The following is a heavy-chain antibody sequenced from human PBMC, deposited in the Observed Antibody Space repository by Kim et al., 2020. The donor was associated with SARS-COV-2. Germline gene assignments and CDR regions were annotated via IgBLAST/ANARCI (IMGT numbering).Heavy chain of an antibody. D-gene: IGHD3-22*01. J-gene: IGHJ4*02. V-gene: IGHV4-31*03. CDR1: GGSISSGGYY. Sequence: SETLSLTCTVSGGSISSGGYYWSWIRQHPGKGLEWIGYIYYSGSTYYNPSLKSRVTISVDTSKNQFSLKLSSVTAADTAVYYCARATPYYYDSSGYRTFDYWGQGTLVTVSS. CDR2: IYYSGST. CDR3: ARATPYYYDSSGYRTFDY.